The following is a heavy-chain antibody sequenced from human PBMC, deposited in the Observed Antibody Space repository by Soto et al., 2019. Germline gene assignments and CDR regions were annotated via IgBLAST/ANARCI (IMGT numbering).Heavy chain of an antibody. CDR3: VKDESINWYSGHFRH. V-gene: IGHV3-9*01. CDR1: GFTFDDYA. D-gene: IGHD6-13*01. J-gene: IGHJ1*01. CDR2: INWNSGSI. Sequence: EVQLVESGGGLVQPGRSLRLSCAASGFTFDDYAMHWVRQVSGKGLEWGSGINWNSGSIGYGESVKGRFAISRDNAKNSLHLQMNSLSAEDTAFYYCVKDESINWYSGHFRHWGQGTLVTVSS.